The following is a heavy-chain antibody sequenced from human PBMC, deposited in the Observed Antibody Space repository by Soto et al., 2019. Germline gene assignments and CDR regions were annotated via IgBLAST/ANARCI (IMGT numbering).Heavy chain of an antibody. D-gene: IGHD6-13*01. CDR2: IKGDGSRT. CDR3: ARDFSSAWYSFDS. J-gene: IGHJ4*02. Sequence: GSLRLSCAASGFIFSNYWMHWVRLAPGKGLVWVSGIKGDGSRTTYADSVKDRFTISRDNAKRTLYLQMNSLRAEDTAVYYRARDFSSAWYSFDSWGQGSLVTVS. CDR1: GFIFSNYW. V-gene: IGHV3-74*01.